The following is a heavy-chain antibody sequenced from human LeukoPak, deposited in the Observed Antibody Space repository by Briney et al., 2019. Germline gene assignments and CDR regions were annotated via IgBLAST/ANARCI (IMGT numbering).Heavy chain of an antibody. V-gene: IGHV4-59*08. CDR1: GGSISSYY. D-gene: IGHD4-23*01. Sequence: SSETLSLTCTVSGGSISSYYWSWIRQPPGKGLEWIGYIYYSGSTNYNPSLKSRVTISVDTSKNQFSLKLSSVTAADTAVYYCARHRGVVTHAFDIWGQGTMVTVSS. J-gene: IGHJ3*02. CDR2: IYYSGST. CDR3: ARHRGVVTHAFDI.